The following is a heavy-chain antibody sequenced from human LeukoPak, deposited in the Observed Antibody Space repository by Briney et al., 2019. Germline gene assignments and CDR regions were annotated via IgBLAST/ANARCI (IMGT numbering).Heavy chain of an antibody. CDR3: ARTIIESGGGRYFDY. CDR1: GGSISTYY. D-gene: IGHD2-15*01. CDR2: IYHSGSI. V-gene: IGHV4-59*01. J-gene: IGHJ4*02. Sequence: SETLSLTCTVSGGSISTYYWSWIRQPPGKGLEWIGYIYHSGSINYNPSLTSRITISVDTSKNQFSLKLSSVTAADTAVYYCARTIIESGGGRYFDYWGQGTLVTVSS.